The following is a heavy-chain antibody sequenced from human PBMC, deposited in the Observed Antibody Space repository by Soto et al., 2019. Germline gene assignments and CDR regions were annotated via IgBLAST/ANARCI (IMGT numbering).Heavy chain of an antibody. V-gene: IGHV3-30-3*01. CDR1: GFTFSSYA. J-gene: IGHJ4*02. D-gene: IGHD3-3*01. Sequence: QVQLVESGGGVVQPGRSLRLSCAASGFTFSSYAMHWVRQAPGKGLEWVAVISYDGSNKYYADSVKGRFTISRDNSKNTLYLQMNSLRAEDTAVYYCARDFRRTIFGVVIRFDYWCQGTLVTVSS. CDR2: ISYDGSNK. CDR3: ARDFRRTIFGVVIRFDY.